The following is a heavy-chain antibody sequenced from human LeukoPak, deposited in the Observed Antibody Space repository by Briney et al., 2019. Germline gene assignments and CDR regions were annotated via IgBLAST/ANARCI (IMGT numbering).Heavy chain of an antibody. CDR2: TYYRSKWYN. V-gene: IGHV6-1*01. CDR3: AASYSSSWYTFDWFDP. D-gene: IGHD6-13*01. J-gene: IGHJ5*02. Sequence: SQTLSLTCAISGDIVSSNSAAWNWIRQSPSRGLEWLGRTYYRSKWYNDYAVSVKSRITINPDTSKNQFSLQLNSVTPEDTAVYYCAASYSSSWYTFDWFDPWGQGTLVTVSS. CDR1: GDIVSSNSAA.